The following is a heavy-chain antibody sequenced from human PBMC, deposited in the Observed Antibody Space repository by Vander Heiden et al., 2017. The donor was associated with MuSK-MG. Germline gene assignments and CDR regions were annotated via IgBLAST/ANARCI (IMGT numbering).Heavy chain of an antibody. Sequence: VQLVESGGGVVLPGMSLRLFCALSGFTFGSYAMHWVRQAPGKGLKWVAVISYDGSNKHYADSVKGRFTISRDNSKNTLYLQMNSLRAEDTAVYYCARAKAARPVGWFDPWGQGTLVTVSS. CDR1: GFTFGSYA. J-gene: IGHJ5*02. D-gene: IGHD6-6*01. CDR3: ARAKAARPVGWFDP. V-gene: IGHV3-30-3*01. CDR2: ISYDGSNK.